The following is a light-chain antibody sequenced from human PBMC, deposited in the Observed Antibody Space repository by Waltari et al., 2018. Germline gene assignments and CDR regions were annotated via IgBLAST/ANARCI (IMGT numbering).Light chain of an antibody. V-gene: IGKV1-5*03. J-gene: IGKJ4*02. Sequence: DIQMTQSPSTLSASVGDRVTITCRAGQPIPMWLAWYQQKPGEAPKLLIYGAFILESGVPSRFSGTGSGTEFTLTISSLQPDDFATYYCQQYDSYPSTFGRGTKIEIK. CDR1: QPIPMW. CDR3: QQYDSYPST. CDR2: GAF.